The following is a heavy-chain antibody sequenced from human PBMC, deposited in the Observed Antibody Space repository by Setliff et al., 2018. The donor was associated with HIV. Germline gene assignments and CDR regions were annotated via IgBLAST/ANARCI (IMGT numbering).Heavy chain of an antibody. V-gene: IGHV3-53*01. CDR1: GFTFTTYW. J-gene: IGHJ4*02. CDR2: MYDGGST. Sequence: GGSLRLSCAASGFTFTTYWMHWVRQAPGKVLEWVALMYDGGSTYYADSVKGRFTITRDISKNTLDLQMNSLRVDDTAVYYCAKGSGFYDYWGQGTLVTVSS. D-gene: IGHD3-22*01. CDR3: AKGSGFYDY.